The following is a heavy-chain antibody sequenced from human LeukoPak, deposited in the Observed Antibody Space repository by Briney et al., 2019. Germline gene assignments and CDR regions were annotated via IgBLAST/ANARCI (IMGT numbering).Heavy chain of an antibody. D-gene: IGHD3-9*01. CDR2: ISWNSGSI. CDR1: GFTFDDYA. Sequence: GGSLRLSCAASGFTFDDYAMHWVRQAPGKGLEWVSGISWNSGSIGYADSVKGRFTISRDNAKNSLYLQMNSLRAEDTALYYCAKDAHYDILTGYFHNWFDPWRQGTLVTVSP. CDR3: AKDAHYDILTGYFHNWFDP. J-gene: IGHJ5*02. V-gene: IGHV3-9*01.